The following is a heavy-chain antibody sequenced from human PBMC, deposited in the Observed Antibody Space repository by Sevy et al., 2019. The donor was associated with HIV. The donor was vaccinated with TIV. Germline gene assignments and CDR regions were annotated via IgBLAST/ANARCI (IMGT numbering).Heavy chain of an antibody. J-gene: IGHJ4*02. Sequence: ASVKVSCKATGYTFNIYGISWVRQAPGQGLEWMGWISPYTGNTNYAQKLQGRVTMTTDTSTSTAYMDLRSLRSDDTPVYYCARDRQEGYFDYWGQGTLVTVSS. CDR3: ARDRQEGYFDY. CDR2: ISPYTGNT. CDR1: GYTFNIYG. V-gene: IGHV1-18*01.